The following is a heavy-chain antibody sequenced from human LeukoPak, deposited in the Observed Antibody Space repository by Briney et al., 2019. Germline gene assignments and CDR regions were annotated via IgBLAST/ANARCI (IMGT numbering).Heavy chain of an antibody. CDR1: GFTFSSYN. CDR2: IWYDGSNK. Sequence: GGSLRLSRAASGFTFSSYNMHWVRQAPGKGLEWVAVIWYDGSNKYYADSVKGRFTISRDNSKNTLYLQMNSLRAEDTAVYYCAKDSGASLCYFDYWGQGTLVTVSS. J-gene: IGHJ4*02. D-gene: IGHD3-10*01. CDR3: AKDSGASLCYFDY. V-gene: IGHV3-33*06.